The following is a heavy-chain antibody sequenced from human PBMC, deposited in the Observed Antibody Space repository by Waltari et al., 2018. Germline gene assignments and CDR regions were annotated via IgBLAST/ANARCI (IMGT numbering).Heavy chain of an antibody. D-gene: IGHD6-13*01. Sequence: QVQLQESGPGLVKPSETLSLTCTVSGGSISSHYWSWIRQPPGKGLEWIGYIYYSGSTNYNPSLKSRVTISVDTSKNQFSLKLSSVTAADTAVYYCARDTGAIAAALDAFDIWGQGTMVTVSS. J-gene: IGHJ3*02. CDR3: ARDTGAIAAALDAFDI. CDR1: GGSISSHY. CDR2: IYYSGST. V-gene: IGHV4-59*11.